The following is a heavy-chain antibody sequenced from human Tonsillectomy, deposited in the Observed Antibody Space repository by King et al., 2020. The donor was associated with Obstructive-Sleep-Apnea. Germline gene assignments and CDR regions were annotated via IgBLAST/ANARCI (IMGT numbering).Heavy chain of an antibody. D-gene: IGHD6-19*01. V-gene: IGHV4-59*01. CDR1: VGSISGEY. CDR2: SYYSGST. J-gene: IGHJ4*02. Sequence: VQLQESGPGLVETLETLSLTFTASVGSISGEYWSWISEPPGKGLEWIGYSYYSGSTNYNPSLQSRVTISVETSKNQFSLKLDSVTAADTAVYYCASGGSGWSPSDSWGQGTLVTVSS. CDR3: ASGGSGWSPSDS.